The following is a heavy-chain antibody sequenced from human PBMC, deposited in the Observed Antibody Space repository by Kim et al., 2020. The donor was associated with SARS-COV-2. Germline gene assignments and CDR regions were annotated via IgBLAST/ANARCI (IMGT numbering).Heavy chain of an antibody. J-gene: IGHJ5*02. Sequence: GGSLRLSCAPSGFTFSSYGMHWVRQPPGRGLEWVAVILYDGSNKYYADSVKGRFTISRDISKNTLYLQMNSRSAEDTAVYYCARGPPITYADYGRGGGPYVTPTCFEPWGQGRLVTVSS. D-gene: IGHD4-17*01. CDR2: ILYDGSNK. CDR1: GFTFSSYG. V-gene: IGHV3-33*01. CDR3: ARGPPITYADYGRGGGPYVTPTCFEP.